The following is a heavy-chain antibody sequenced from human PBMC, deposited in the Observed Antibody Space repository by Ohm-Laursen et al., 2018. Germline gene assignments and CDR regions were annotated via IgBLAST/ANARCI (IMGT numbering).Heavy chain of an antibody. V-gene: IGHV3-11*01. CDR1: GFTFSDYY. CDR2: ISSSGSTI. D-gene: IGHD1-14*01. CDR3: AKGRGGGTTNAHDN. Sequence: SLRLSCAASGFTFSDYYMSWIRQAPGKGLEWVSYISSSGSTIYYADSVKGRFTISRDNAKNSLYLQMNSLRAEDTALYFCAKGRGGGTTNAHDNWGQGTLVTVSS. J-gene: IGHJ4*02.